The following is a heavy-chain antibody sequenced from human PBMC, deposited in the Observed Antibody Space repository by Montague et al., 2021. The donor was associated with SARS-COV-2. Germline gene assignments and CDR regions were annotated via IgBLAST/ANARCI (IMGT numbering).Heavy chain of an antibody. V-gene: IGHV4-61*01. D-gene: IGHD6-6*01. Sequence: SETLSLTCTVSGASVTSGNFYWSWIRQPPGKGLEWIGYMYYTGHTTYNPSLESRVTMPVDPSKNQFSLTLTSVTAADTAVYYCARSRANVPSRPCFDYWGQGALVTVSS. CDR1: GASVTSGNFY. J-gene: IGHJ4*02. CDR2: MYYTGHT. CDR3: ARSRANVPSRPCFDY.